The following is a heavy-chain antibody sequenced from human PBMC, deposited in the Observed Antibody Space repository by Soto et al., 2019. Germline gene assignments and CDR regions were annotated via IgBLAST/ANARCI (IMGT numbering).Heavy chain of an antibody. CDR1: GFTFSSYA. V-gene: IGHV3-30-3*01. CDR2: ISYDGSNK. CDR3: ARDIRGYSYGGPFDY. J-gene: IGHJ4*02. Sequence: GGSLRLSCAASGFTFSSYAMHWVRQAPGKGLEWVAVISYDGSNKYYADSVKGRFTISRDNSKNTLYLQMNSLRAEDTAVYYCARDIRGYSYGGPFDYWGQGTLVTVSS. D-gene: IGHD5-18*01.